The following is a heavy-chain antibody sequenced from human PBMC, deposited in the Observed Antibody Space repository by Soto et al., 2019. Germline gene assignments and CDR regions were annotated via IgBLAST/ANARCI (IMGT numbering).Heavy chain of an antibody. CDR2: ISYDGSNK. CDR1: GFTFSSYG. V-gene: IGHV3-30*18. D-gene: IGHD3-3*01. J-gene: IGHJ6*02. Sequence: QVQLVESGGGVVQPGRSLRLSCAASGFTFSSYGMHWVRQAPGKGLEWVAVISYDGSNKYYADSVKGRFTISRDNSKNTLYLQMNSLRAEDTAVYYCAKDRSKERRFLEWLPPSNYYYYGMDVWGQGTTVTVSS. CDR3: AKDRSKERRFLEWLPPSNYYYYGMDV.